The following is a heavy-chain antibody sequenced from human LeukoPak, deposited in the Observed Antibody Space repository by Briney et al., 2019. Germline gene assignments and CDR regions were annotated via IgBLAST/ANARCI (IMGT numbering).Heavy chain of an antibody. CDR3: IVLAVAGTLGFDY. CDR1: GFTFSNYW. D-gene: IGHD6-19*01. CDR2: ISSSGSTI. J-gene: IGHJ4*02. V-gene: IGHV3-48*04. Sequence: GGSLRLSCAASGFTFSNYWMNWVRQAPGKGLEWVSYISSSGSTIYYADSVKGRFTISRDNAKNSLYLQMNSLRAEDTAVYYCIVLAVAGTLGFDYWGQGTLVTVSS.